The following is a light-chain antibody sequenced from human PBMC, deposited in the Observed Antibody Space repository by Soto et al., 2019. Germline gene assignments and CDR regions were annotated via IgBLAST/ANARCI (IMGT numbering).Light chain of an antibody. Sequence: QSALTQPASVSGSPGQSITISCSGTSSDVGGYKYISWYQHHPGKAPKLIIYEVSNLPSGISNRFSGSTSGNTASLTISGLQAEDEDEYYCTSYTVTTIIEGVFGGGTQLTVL. V-gene: IGLV2-14*01. CDR3: TSYTVTTIIEGV. J-gene: IGLJ3*02. CDR1: SSDVGGYKY. CDR2: EVS.